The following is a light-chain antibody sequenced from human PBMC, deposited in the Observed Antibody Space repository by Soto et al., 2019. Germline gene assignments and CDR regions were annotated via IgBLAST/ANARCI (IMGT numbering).Light chain of an antibody. CDR1: SSDVGGYNY. Sequence: QSVLTQPASVSGSPGQSITISCTGTSSDVGGYNYVSWYQQHPGKAPKLMIYEVSNRPSGVSNRFSGSKSGNTASLTISGLQAEDEGDYYCSSYAGSNNFVFGTGTKVTVL. V-gene: IGLV2-14*01. CDR2: EVS. J-gene: IGLJ1*01. CDR3: SSYAGSNNFV.